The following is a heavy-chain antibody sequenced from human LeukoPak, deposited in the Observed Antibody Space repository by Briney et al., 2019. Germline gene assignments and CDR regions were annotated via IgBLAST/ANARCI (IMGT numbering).Heavy chain of an antibody. CDR1: GGSFSGYC. V-gene: IGHV4-34*01. CDR3: ARHGVPSRFIVGGRRWFDP. J-gene: IGHJ5*02. CDR2: INHSGST. D-gene: IGHD1-26*01. Sequence: PSETLSLTCAVYGGSFSGYCWSWIRQPPGKGLEWIGEINHSGSTNYNPSLKSRVTISVDTSKNQFSLKLSSVTAADTAVYYCARHGVPSRFIVGGRRWFDPWGQGTLVTVSS.